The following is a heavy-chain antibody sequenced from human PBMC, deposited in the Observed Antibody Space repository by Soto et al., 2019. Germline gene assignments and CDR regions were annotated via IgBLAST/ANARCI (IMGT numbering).Heavy chain of an antibody. D-gene: IGHD5-18*01. V-gene: IGHV1-2*04. Sequence: QVQLVQSGAEVKKPGASVKVSCKASGYIFTGYYMHWVRQAPGQGLEWMGWINPNSGGTNYAQKFQGWVTMTRDTSISTAYMELSRLRSDYTAVYYCARGLYNYALTGDYYDYYGMDVWGQGTTVTVSS. CDR2: INPNSGGT. J-gene: IGHJ6*02. CDR1: GYIFTGYY. CDR3: ARGLYNYALTGDYYDYYGMDV.